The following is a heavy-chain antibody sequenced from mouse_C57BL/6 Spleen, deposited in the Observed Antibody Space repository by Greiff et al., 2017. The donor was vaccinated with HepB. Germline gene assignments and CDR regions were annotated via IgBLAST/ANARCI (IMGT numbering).Heavy chain of an antibody. CDR2: INPNYGTT. CDR1: GYSFTDYN. V-gene: IGHV1-39*01. Sequence: EVKLQESGPELVKPGASVKISCKASGYSFTDYNMNWVKQSNGKSLEWIGVINPNYGTTSYNQKFKGKATLTVDQSSSTAYMQLNSLTSEDSAVYYCARWGTTVVEGPWFAYWGQGTLVTVSA. D-gene: IGHD1-1*01. J-gene: IGHJ3*01. CDR3: ARWGTTVVEGPWFAY.